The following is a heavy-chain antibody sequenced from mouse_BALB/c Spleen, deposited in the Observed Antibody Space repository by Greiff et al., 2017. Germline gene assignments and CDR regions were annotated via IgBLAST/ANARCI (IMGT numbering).Heavy chain of an antibody. D-gene: IGHD1-1*01. CDR3: ARELLRFYAMDY. CDR2: ISSGGST. J-gene: IGHJ4*01. V-gene: IGHV5-6-5*01. CDR1: GFTFSSYA. Sequence: EVQRVESGGGLVKPGGSLKLSCAASGFTFSSYAMSWVRQTPEKRLEWVASISSGGSTYYPDSVKGRFTISRDNARNILYLQMSSLRSEDTAMYYCARELLRFYAMDYWGQGTSVTVSS.